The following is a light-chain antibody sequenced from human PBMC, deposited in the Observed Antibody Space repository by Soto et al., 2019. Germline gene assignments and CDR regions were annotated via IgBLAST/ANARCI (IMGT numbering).Light chain of an antibody. Sequence: QSALTQPASVSGSPGQSITFSCTGSSNDIGGYNYVSWFQHHPDKAPKLIIYEVNDRPSGVSNRFSGSKSGNTASLTISGLQSEDEADYYCSSYTTNHTRVFGGGTKLTVL. CDR3: SSYTTNHTRV. V-gene: IGLV2-14*01. J-gene: IGLJ3*02. CDR1: SNDIGGYNY. CDR2: EVN.